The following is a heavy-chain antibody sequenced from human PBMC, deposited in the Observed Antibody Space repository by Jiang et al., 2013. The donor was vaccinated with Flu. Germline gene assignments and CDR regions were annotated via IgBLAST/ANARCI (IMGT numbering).Heavy chain of an antibody. J-gene: IGHJ4*02. CDR1: GGTFSSYA. D-gene: IGHD3-16*02. Sequence: GAEVKKPGSSVKVSCKASGGTFSSYAISWVRQAPGQGLEWMGGIIPIFGTANYAQKFQGRVTITADKSTSTAYMELSSLRSEDTAVYYCASPPLGESSLYSPIEYWGQGTLVTVSS. CDR2: IIPIFGTA. V-gene: IGHV1-69*06. CDR3: ASPPLGESSLYSPIEY.